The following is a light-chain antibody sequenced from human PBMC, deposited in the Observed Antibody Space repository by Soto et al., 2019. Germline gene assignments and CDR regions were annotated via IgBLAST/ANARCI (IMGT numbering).Light chain of an antibody. V-gene: IGKV1-27*01. CDR3: QKYNSAPLT. J-gene: IGKJ4*01. CDR1: QDISNF. CDR2: AAS. Sequence: DIQMTQSPSSLSASVGDRVTITCRASQDISNFLAWYQQKPGKVPKLLIYAASTLQSGVPSRFSGSGSGTDFTLTINSLQPEDVATYSCQKYNSAPLTFGGGTKVEI.